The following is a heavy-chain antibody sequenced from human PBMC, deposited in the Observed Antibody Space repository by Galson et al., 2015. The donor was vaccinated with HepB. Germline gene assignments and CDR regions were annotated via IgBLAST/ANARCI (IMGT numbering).Heavy chain of an antibody. J-gene: IGHJ4*02. Sequence: SVKVSCKASGYTFTSYGISWVRQAPGQGLEWMGWISAYNGNTNYAQKLQGRVTMTTDTSSSTAYMELRSLTSDDTAVYYCTRDLGGTPGIFFDYWGQGTLVTVSS. CDR2: ISAYNGNT. V-gene: IGHV1-18*04. CDR1: GYTFTSYG. CDR3: TRDLGGTPGIFFDY. D-gene: IGHD1/OR15-1a*01.